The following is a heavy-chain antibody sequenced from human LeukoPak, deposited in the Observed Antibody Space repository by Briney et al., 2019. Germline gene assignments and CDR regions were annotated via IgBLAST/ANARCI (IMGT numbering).Heavy chain of an antibody. D-gene: IGHD5-18*01. V-gene: IGHV4-34*01. CDR2: INHSGST. J-gene: IGHJ5*02. Sequence: SETLSLTCAVYGGSFSGYYWSWIRQPPGKGLEWIGEINHSGSTNYNPSLKSRVTISVDTSKNQFSLKLSSVTAADTAVYYCASTLSGYTAMVTDWFDPWGQGTLVTVSS. CDR3: ASTLSGYTAMVTDWFDP. CDR1: GGSFSGYY.